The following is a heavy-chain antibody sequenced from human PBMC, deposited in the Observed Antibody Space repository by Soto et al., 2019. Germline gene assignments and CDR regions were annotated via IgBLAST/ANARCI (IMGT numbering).Heavy chain of an antibody. V-gene: IGHV1-58*01. CDR3: AAAGGTRYYYGMDV. D-gene: IGHD3-16*01. CDR2: IVVGSGNT. CDR1: GFTFTSSA. Sequence: VASVKVSCKASGFTFTSSAVQWVRQARGQRLEWIGWIVVGSGNTNYAQKFQERVTITRDMSTSTAYMELSSLRSEDTAVYYCAAAGGTRYYYGMDVWGQGTTVTAP. J-gene: IGHJ6*02.